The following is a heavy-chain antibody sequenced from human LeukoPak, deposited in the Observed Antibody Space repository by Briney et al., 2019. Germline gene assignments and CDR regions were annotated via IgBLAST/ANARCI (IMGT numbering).Heavy chain of an antibody. J-gene: IGHJ4*02. CDR2: IYYSGST. D-gene: IGHD3-9*01. CDR1: GGSISSYY. Sequence: PSETLSLTCTVSGGSISSYYWSWIRQPPGKGLEWIGYIYYSGSTKYNPSLKGRVTISVHTSNNQFSLKLSSVTAADAAVYYCTRTYDILTGYSDWGQGTLVTVSS. CDR3: TRTYDILTGYSD. V-gene: IGHV4-59*01.